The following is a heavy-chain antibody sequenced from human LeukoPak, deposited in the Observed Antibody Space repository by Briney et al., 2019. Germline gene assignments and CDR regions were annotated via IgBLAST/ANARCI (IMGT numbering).Heavy chain of an antibody. D-gene: IGHD3-22*01. CDR1: GFTFSSYW. Sequence: PGGSLRLSCAASGFTFSSYWMHWVRQAPGKGLVWVSRINSDGSSTSYADSVKGRFTISRDNAKNTLYLQMNSLRAEDTAVYYCARDTSEFDDSSGYLHYYYYMDVWGKGTTVTVSS. CDR3: ARDTSEFDDSSGYLHYYYYMDV. V-gene: IGHV3-74*01. J-gene: IGHJ6*03. CDR2: INSDGSST.